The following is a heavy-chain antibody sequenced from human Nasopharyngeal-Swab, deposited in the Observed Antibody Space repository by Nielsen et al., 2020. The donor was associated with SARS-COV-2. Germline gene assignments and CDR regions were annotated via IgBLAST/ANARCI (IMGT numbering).Heavy chain of an antibody. V-gene: IGHV3-7*03. Sequence: SLKISCAASGFTFSSYWMSWVRQAPGKGLEWVANIKQDGSEKYYVDSVKGRFTISRDNAKNSLYLQMNSLRAEDTAVYYCAGDYYYYYGMDVWGQGTTVTVSS. CDR1: GFTFSSYW. J-gene: IGHJ6*02. CDR2: IKQDGSEK. CDR3: AGDYYYYYGMDV.